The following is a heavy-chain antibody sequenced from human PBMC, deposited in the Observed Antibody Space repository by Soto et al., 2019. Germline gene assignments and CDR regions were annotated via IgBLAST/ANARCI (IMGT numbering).Heavy chain of an antibody. V-gene: IGHV3-74*01. J-gene: IGHJ6*02. Sequence: EVQLVESGGGLVQPGGSLRLSCAASGFTFTSYWMHWVRQAPGKGLVWVSRINSDGSSTNYADSVNGRYTISRDNAKNTLYLQMNSLRAEDTAVYYCASRWRYSYGYYFYGMDVLDQGTTVTVSS. CDR1: GFTFTSYW. D-gene: IGHD5-18*01. CDR2: INSDGSST. CDR3: ASRWRYSYGYYFYGMDV.